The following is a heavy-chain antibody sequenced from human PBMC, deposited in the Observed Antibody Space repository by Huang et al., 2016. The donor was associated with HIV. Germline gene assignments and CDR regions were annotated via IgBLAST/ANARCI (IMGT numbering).Heavy chain of an antibody. CDR3: AKGGSAAAVLDF. J-gene: IGHJ4*02. D-gene: IGHD6-13*01. CDR2: ISYDAKAK. Sequence: QVQLVESGGGVVQPGGSLRISCAASGFTFSRYGMHWVRQAPGKGVEWVAVISYDAKAKYSADSVKGRFSISRDNYKTTVYLQLNSLRLEDTAVYYCAKGGSAAAVLDFWGQGTLVTVSS. CDR1: GFTFSRYG. V-gene: IGHV3-30*18.